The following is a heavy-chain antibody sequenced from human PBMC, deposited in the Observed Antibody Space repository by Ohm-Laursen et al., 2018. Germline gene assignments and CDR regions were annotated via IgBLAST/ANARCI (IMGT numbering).Heavy chain of an antibody. Sequence: SLRLSCAASGFTFSSYAMSWVRQAPGKGLEWVSGISGSGGSTYYAESVKGRFTIPRDNSKNTLYLQMNSLRAEDTAVYYCAKDLVWSGRAGYFDYWGQGTLVTVSS. CDR3: AKDLVWSGRAGYFDY. CDR2: ISGSGGST. J-gene: IGHJ4*02. V-gene: IGHV3-23*01. D-gene: IGHD3-3*01. CDR1: GFTFSSYA.